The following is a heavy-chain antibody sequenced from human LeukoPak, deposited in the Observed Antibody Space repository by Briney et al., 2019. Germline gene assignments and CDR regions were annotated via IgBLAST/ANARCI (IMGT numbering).Heavy chain of an antibody. Sequence: SETLSLTCTVSGGSISSSSYYWGWIRQPPGKGLEWIGSIYYSGSTYYNPSLKSRVTISVDTSKNQFSPKLSSVTAADTAVYYCARLGYYDSSGYWIDYWGQGTLVTVSS. CDR3: ARLGYYDSSGYWIDY. J-gene: IGHJ4*02. CDR2: IYYSGST. CDR1: GGSISSSSYY. V-gene: IGHV4-39*07. D-gene: IGHD3-22*01.